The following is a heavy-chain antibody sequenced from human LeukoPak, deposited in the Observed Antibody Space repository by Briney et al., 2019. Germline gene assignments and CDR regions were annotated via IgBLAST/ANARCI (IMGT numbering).Heavy chain of an antibody. CDR2: TSAPNDDT. V-gene: IGHV1-18*01. CDR3: ARDWDSRNNYFDP. J-gene: IGHJ5*02. Sequence: PWASVKVSCKASGYTFTSYGISWVRQAPGQGLEWMGWTSAPNDDTNYAETLQGRLTMTTDISTSTAYMELTSLRSDDTAFYYCARDWDSRNNYFDPWGQGTLVTVSS. CDR1: GYTFTSYG. D-gene: IGHD1-26*01.